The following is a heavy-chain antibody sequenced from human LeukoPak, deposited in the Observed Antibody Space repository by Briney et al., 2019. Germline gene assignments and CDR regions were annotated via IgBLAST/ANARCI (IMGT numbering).Heavy chain of an antibody. J-gene: IGHJ4*02. V-gene: IGHV3-23*01. D-gene: IGHD5-24*01. CDR2: INGRGGST. CDR3: AKDRRGWLQSNFDY. CDR1: GFTYSSYP. Sequence: RASLRVSRAASGFTYSSYPLSWVRQAPGRGLAWVSAINGRGGSTYYAHSVKGRFIISRDNSKNKLYLQMNSLRAEDTAVYYCAKDRRGWLQSNFDYWGQGTLVTVSS.